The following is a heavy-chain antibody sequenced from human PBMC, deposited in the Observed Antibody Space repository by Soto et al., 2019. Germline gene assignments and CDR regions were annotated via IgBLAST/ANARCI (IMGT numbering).Heavy chain of an antibody. CDR3: ASFKSGSYGVLEF. V-gene: IGHV4-4*02. CDR2: IYHSGST. Sequence: SDTSAVSGGSISNSNWWRWVSKPPGKGLEWIGEIYHSGSTNYNPSLKSRVTISVDKSKNQFSLKLSSVTAADTSFYYCASFKSGSYGVLEFRGKGTTVTGSS. J-gene: IGHJ3*01. D-gene: IGHD1-26*01. CDR1: GGSISNSNW.